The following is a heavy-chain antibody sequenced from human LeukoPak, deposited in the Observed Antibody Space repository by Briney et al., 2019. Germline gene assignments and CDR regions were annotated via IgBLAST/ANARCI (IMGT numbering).Heavy chain of an antibody. V-gene: IGHV3-21*01. Sequence: GGSLRLSCAASGFTFSSYSMNWVRQAPGKGLEWVSSISGSSSYIYYADSVKGRFTISRDNAKNSLYLQMNSLRAEDTAVYYCARDHRYYYDSSGYYGNWFDPWGQRTLVTVSS. CDR3: ARDHRYYYDSSGYYGNWFDP. CDR2: ISGSSSYI. CDR1: GFTFSSYS. D-gene: IGHD3-22*01. J-gene: IGHJ5*02.